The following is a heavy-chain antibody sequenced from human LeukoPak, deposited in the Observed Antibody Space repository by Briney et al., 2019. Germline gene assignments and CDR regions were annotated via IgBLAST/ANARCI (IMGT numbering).Heavy chain of an antibody. J-gene: IGHJ4*02. D-gene: IGHD3-22*01. CDR2: ISGSGGST. CDR3: AKDHYYDSSGSADY. V-gene: IGHV3-23*01. CDR1: GFTFSSYA. Sequence: PGGSLRLSCAASGFTFSSYAMSWVRQAPGKGLEWVSAISGSGGSTYYADSVKGRFTISRDNSKNTLYLQMNSLRAEDTAVYYCAKDHYYDSSGSADYWGQGTLVTVSS.